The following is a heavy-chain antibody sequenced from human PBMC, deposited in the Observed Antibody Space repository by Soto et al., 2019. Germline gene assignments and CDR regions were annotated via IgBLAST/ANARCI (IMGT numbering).Heavy chain of an antibody. Sequence: RASVKVSCKASGYTFTSYGISWVRQAPGQGLEWMGWISAYNGNTNYAQKLQGRVTMTTDTSTSTAYMELRSLRSDDTAVYYCARDIRNYVFWENYYYYGMDVWGQGTTVTVSS. CDR1: GYTFTSYG. D-gene: IGHD1-7*01. V-gene: IGHV1-18*04. J-gene: IGHJ6*02. CDR3: ARDIRNYVFWENYYYYGMDV. CDR2: ISAYNGNT.